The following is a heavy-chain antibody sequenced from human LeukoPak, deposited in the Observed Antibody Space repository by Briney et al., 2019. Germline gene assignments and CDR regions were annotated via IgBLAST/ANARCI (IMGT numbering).Heavy chain of an antibody. V-gene: IGHV4-59*01. CDR1: GGSISSYY. CDR3: ARGWVLTGYYLIDAFDI. CDR2: IYYSGST. D-gene: IGHD3-9*01. Sequence: PSETLSLTCTVSGGSISSYYWSWIRQPPGKGLEWIGYIYYSGSTNYNPSLKSRVTISVDTSKNQFSLKLSSVTAADTAVYYCARGWVLTGYYLIDAFDIWGQGTMVTVSS. J-gene: IGHJ3*02.